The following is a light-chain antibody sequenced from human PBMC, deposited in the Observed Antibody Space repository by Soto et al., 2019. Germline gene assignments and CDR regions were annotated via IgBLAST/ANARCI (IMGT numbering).Light chain of an antibody. J-gene: IGKJ5*01. CDR2: AAS. CDR3: QHADSFPLIT. Sequence: DIQMTQSPSSVSASVGDRVTITCRSSEDISTWLAWYHQQPGKDPKLLIYAASSLQSGVPSRFSGSGSGTDFTLTISSLQPEDFATYYCQHADSFPLITFGQGTRLEI. CDR1: EDISTW. V-gene: IGKV1-12*01.